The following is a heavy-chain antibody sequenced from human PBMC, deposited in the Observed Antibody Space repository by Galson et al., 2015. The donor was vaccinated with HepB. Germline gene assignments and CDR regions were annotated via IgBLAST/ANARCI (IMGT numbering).Heavy chain of an antibody. CDR3: ARGRTITMIVVATPYYFDY. J-gene: IGHJ4*02. D-gene: IGHD3-22*01. V-gene: IGHV5-51*03. CDR1: GYSFTSYW. CDR2: IYPGDSDT. Sequence: QSGAEVKKPGGSLKISCKGSGYSFTSYWIGWVRQMPGKGLEWMGIIYPGDSDTRYSPSFQGQVTISADKSISTAYLQWSSLKASDTAMYYCARGRTITMIVVATPYYFDYWGQGTLVTVSS.